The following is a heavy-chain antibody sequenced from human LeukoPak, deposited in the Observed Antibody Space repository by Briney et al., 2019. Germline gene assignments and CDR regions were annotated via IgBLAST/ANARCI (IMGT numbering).Heavy chain of an antibody. D-gene: IGHD3-10*01. J-gene: IGHJ4*02. V-gene: IGHV3-74*01. Sequence: GGSLRLSCEASGFTFSIHCMLWVRQVPGKGLVWVARIRVDENEIDYADSVKGRFTISRDNAKNTLYLKMNSLRVEDTAVYFCARGHVPGSTRHWDFWGQGTLVTVSS. CDR3: ARGHVPGSTRHWDF. CDR1: GFTFSIHC. CDR2: IRVDENEI.